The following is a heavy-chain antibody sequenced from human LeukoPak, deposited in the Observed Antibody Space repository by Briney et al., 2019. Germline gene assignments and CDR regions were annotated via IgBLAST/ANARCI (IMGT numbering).Heavy chain of an antibody. D-gene: IGHD6-13*01. V-gene: IGHV3-48*03. CDR1: GFTFSSYE. CDR2: ISSSGSTI. CDR3: ARDRAPYSSSWYDAFDI. Sequence: GGSLRLSCAASGFTFSSYEMNWVRQAPGKGLEWVSYISSSGSTIYYADSVKGRFTISRDNAKNSLYLQMNSLRAEGTAVYYCARDRAPYSSSWYDAFDIWGQGTMVTVSS. J-gene: IGHJ3*02.